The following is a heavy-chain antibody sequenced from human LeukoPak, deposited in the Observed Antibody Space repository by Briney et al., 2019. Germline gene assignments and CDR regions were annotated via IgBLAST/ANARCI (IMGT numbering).Heavy chain of an antibody. CDR2: IIPIFGTA. D-gene: IGHD3-22*01. CDR3: ARDGSGSLTDY. V-gene: IGHV1-69*05. Sequence: ASVKVSCEASGGTFSSYAISWVRQAPGQGLEWMGRIIPIFGTANYAQKFQGRVTITTDESTSTAYMELSSLRSEDTAVYYCARDGSGSLTDYWGQGTLVTVSS. CDR1: GGTFSSYA. J-gene: IGHJ4*02.